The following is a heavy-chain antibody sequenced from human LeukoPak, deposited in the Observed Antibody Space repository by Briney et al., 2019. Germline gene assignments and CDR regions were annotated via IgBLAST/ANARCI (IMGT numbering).Heavy chain of an antibody. J-gene: IGHJ4*02. CDR2: IWYDGSNK. CDR3: AKDFTYYYDKGFDY. D-gene: IGHD3-22*01. V-gene: IGHV3-33*06. Sequence: PGGSLRLSCAASGFTFSSYAMSWVRQAPGKGLEWVAVIWYDGSNKYYADSVKGRFTISRDNSKNTLYLQMNSLRAEDTAVYYCAKDFTYYYDKGFDYWGQGTLVTVSS. CDR1: GFTFSSYA.